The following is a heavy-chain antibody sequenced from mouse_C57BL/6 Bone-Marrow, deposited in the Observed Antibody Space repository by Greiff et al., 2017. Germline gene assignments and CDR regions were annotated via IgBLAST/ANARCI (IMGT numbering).Heavy chain of an antibody. CDR1: GYTFTSYG. CDR3: ASGGWFAY. CDR2: IYPRSGNT. V-gene: IGHV1-81*01. J-gene: IGHJ3*01. Sequence: QVQLQQSGAELVRPGASVKLSCKASGYTFTSYGISWVKQRTGQGLEWIGEIYPRSGNTYYNEKFKDKATLTADKSSSTAYMVLRSLASEDSAVYVCASGGWFAYWGQGTLVTVSA.